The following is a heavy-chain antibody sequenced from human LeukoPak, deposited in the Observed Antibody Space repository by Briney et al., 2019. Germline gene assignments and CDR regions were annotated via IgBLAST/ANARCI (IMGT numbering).Heavy chain of an antibody. V-gene: IGHV4-39*01. D-gene: IGHD5-18*01. J-gene: IGHJ3*02. CDR1: GGSISSSSCY. CDR3: ERWFRGYRDAFDI. Sequence: PSETLSLTCTVSGGSISSSSCYWGWIRQPPGKGLEWIGSIYYSGSTYYNPSLKSRVTISVDTSKNQFSLKLTSVTAADTAMYYCERWFRGYRDAFDIWGQGTLVTVSS. CDR2: IYYSGST.